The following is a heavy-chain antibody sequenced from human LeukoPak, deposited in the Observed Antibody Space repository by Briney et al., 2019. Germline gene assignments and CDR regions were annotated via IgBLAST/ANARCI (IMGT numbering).Heavy chain of an antibody. CDR3: AKETGPFSY. CDR2: ISRGGDTT. V-gene: IGHV3-23*01. CDR1: GFTFDSYA. Sequence: PGASLRLSCAVSGFTFDSYAMSWVRQAPGKGLEWVSVISRGGDTTYYADSVKGRFTISRDNSKNTVYLQMNSLRAEDTAVYYCAKETGPFSYWDQGTLVTVSS. J-gene: IGHJ4*02. D-gene: IGHD7-27*01.